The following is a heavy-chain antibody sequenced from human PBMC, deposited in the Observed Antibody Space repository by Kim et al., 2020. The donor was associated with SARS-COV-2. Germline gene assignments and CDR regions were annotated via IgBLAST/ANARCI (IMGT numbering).Heavy chain of an antibody. J-gene: IGHJ5*01. CDR2: IYYTGTT. V-gene: IGHV4-39*01. Sequence: SETLSLTCSVSGGSMNTPGNYWAWIRQPPGKGLESIGNIYYTGTTYYSPSLASRVTISLHTPTNQFSLKLGSVTAADTAVYYCASCYGDYALGYSWGPG. CDR1: GGSMNTPGNY. CDR3: ASCYGDYALGYS. D-gene: IGHD4-17*01.